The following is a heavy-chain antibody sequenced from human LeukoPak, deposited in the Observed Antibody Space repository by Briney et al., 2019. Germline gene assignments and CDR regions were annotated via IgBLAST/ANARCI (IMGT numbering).Heavy chain of an antibody. D-gene: IGHD3-22*01. Sequence: ASVKVSCKASGYTFTGYYIHWVRQAPGQGLEWIERINPNSGGTNYAQKFQGRVTMTRDTSISTAYMELSRLRSDDTAVYYCARDIVGIGYYDSSGHEDYWGQGSLVTVSS. CDR3: ARDIVGIGYYDSSGHEDY. CDR1: GYTFTGYY. CDR2: INPNSGGT. V-gene: IGHV1-2*06. J-gene: IGHJ4*02.